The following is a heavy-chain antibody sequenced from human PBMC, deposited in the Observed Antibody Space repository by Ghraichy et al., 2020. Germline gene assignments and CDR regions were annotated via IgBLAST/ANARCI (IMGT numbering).Heavy chain of an antibody. D-gene: IGHD3-9*01. CDR2: IRNNGGT. CDR3: ARPDPRLGTTGWAYYMDV. J-gene: IGHJ6*02. Sequence: GESLNISCAASGFTFSNYAMTWVRQAPRKGLEWVTSIRNNGGTHYADSVKGRFTISRDNSKNTVHLQMSSLRAEDTAVYYCARPDPRLGTTGWAYYMDVWGQGTTVTVSS. V-gene: IGHV3-23*01. CDR1: GFTFSNYA.